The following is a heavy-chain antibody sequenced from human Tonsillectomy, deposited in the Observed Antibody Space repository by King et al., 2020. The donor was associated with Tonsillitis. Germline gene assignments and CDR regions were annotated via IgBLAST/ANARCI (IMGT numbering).Heavy chain of an antibody. CDR3: AKYGGGTTGTTRAFDY. Sequence: VQLVESGGGVVQPGRSLRLSCAASGFTFSSYAIHWVRQAPGRGLEWVAIISYDGSDQYYTDSVKGRFTASRDNSKNTLFLQMNSLRAEDTAVYYCAKYGGGTTGTTRAFDYWGQGTLVTVSS. CDR1: GFTFSSYA. D-gene: IGHD1-1*01. V-gene: IGHV3-30*18. J-gene: IGHJ4*02. CDR2: ISYDGSDQ.